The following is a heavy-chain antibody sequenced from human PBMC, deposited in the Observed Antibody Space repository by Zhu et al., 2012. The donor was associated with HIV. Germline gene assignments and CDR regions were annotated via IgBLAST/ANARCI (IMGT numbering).Heavy chain of an antibody. J-gene: IGHJ4*02. D-gene: IGHD2-15*01. V-gene: IGHV4-38-2*01. CDR3: ARRTLGGYCSGGSCQFDY. Sequence: QVQLQESGPGLVKPSETLSLTCAVSGYSISSGYYWGWIRQPPGKGLEWIGSIYHSGSTYYNPSLKSRVTISVDTSKNQFSLKLSSVTAADTAVYYCARRTLGGYCSGGSCQFDYWGQGTLVTVSS. CDR2: IYHSGST. CDR1: GYSISSGYY.